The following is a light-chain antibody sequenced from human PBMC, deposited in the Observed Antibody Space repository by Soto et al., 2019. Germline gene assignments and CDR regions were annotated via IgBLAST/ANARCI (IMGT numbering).Light chain of an antibody. CDR2: GAS. CDR1: QSISSH. CDR3: QQTYSIPWT. J-gene: IGKJ1*01. V-gene: IGKV1-39*01. Sequence: DIQMTQSPSSLSASVGDRVTITCRASQSISSHLTWYQHKPGKAPYLLIYGASNLQSGVPSRFSGSGSETDFTLTISNLQPEDFATYCCQQTYSIPWTFGQGTKVEIK.